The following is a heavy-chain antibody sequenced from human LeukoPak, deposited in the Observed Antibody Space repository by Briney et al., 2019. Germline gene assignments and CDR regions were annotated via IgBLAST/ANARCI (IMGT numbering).Heavy chain of an antibody. V-gene: IGHV3-48*04. Sequence: GGSLRLSCAASGFTFSSYSMNWVRQAPGKGLEWVSYIGSSSDAMYYADSVKGRFTISRDNAKNSLYLQMNNLRAEDTAVYYCVTDPVPASNYFDYWGQGTLVTVPS. CDR1: GFTFSSYS. D-gene: IGHD4-17*01. CDR3: VTDPVPASNYFDY. CDR2: IGSSSDAM. J-gene: IGHJ4*02.